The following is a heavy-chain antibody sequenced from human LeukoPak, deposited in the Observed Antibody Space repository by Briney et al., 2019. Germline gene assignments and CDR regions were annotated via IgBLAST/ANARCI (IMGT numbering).Heavy chain of an antibody. CDR2: ISDTGGTT. J-gene: IGHJ4*02. V-gene: IGHV3-23*01. CDR1: GFTFSSYA. CDR3: ARDRGELIHFDY. Sequence: GGSLRLSCAASGFTFSSYAMSWVRQAPGKGLEWVSTISDTGGTTYYADSVKGRFTISRDNSKNTLYLQMNSLRAEDTAVYYCARDRGELIHFDYWGQGTLVTVSS. D-gene: IGHD1-7*01.